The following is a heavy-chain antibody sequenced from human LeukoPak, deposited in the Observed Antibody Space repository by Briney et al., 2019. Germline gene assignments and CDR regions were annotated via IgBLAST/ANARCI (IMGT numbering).Heavy chain of an antibody. V-gene: IGHV1-69*13. CDR3: ARGFYGDYRGINLNYFDY. CDR2: IIPIFGTA. D-gene: IGHD4-17*01. Sequence: SVKVSCKASGGTFSSYAISWVRQAPGQGLGWMGGIIPIFGTANYAQKFQGRVTITADESTSTAYMELSSLRSEDTAVYYCARGFYGDYRGINLNYFDYWGQGTLVTVSS. J-gene: IGHJ4*02. CDR1: GGTFSSYA.